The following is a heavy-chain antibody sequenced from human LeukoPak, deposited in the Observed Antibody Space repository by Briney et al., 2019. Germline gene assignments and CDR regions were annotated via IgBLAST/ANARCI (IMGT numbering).Heavy chain of an antibody. J-gene: IGHJ6*03. CDR2: IYYSGST. CDR3: ARVGRGSGYSRYYYYYYMDV. V-gene: IGHV4-31*11. CDR1: GGSFSGYY. D-gene: IGHD3-3*01. Sequence: PSETLSLTCAVYGGSFSGYYWSWIRQHPGKGLEWIGYIYYSGSTYYNPSLKSRVTISVDTPKNQFSLKLSSVTAADTAAYYCARVGRGSGYSRYYYYYYMDVWGKGTTVTVSS.